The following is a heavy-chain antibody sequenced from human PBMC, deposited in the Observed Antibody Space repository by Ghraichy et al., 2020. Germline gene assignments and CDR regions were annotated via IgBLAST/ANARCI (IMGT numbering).Heavy chain of an antibody. Sequence: TLSLTCTVSGGSISSGDHYWSWIRQHPGKGLEWIGYIYYSGNSYYNPSLKSRVTISVDTSKNQFSLKLSSVTAADTAVYYCARTSCTSTSCYFHFYYYMDVWGKGTAVTVSS. J-gene: IGHJ6*03. D-gene: IGHD2-2*01. CDR2: IYYSGNS. CDR1: GGSISSGDHY. CDR3: ARTSCTSTSCYFHFYYYMDV. V-gene: IGHV4-31*03.